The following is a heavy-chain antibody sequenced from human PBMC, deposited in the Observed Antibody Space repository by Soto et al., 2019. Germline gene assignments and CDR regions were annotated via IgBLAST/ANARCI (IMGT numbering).Heavy chain of an antibody. CDR2: IKSDGSST. CDR1: GFTFSTYW. CDR3: ARSDWFDP. J-gene: IGHJ5*02. Sequence: EVQLVESGGGLVQPGGSLRLSCAASGFTFSTYWMHWVRQAPGKGLVWVSRIKSDGSSTTYADSVKGRFTISRDNAKNTLYLQMTSLRVEDTAVYYCARSDWFDPWGQGTMVTVSS. V-gene: IGHV3-74*01.